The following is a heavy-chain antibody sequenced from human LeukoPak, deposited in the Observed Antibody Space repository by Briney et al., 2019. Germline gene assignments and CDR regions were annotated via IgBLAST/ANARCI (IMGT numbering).Heavy chain of an antibody. CDR1: GGTFSSYA. Sequence: SVKVSCKASGGTFSSYAISWVRQAPGQGLEWMGGIIPIFGTANCAQKFQGRVTITTDESTNTAYMELSSLRSEDTAVYYCARGPDTAMVTEYFDFWGQGALVTVSS. CDR3: ARGPDTAMVTEYFDF. D-gene: IGHD5-18*01. CDR2: IIPIFGTA. V-gene: IGHV1-69*05. J-gene: IGHJ4*02.